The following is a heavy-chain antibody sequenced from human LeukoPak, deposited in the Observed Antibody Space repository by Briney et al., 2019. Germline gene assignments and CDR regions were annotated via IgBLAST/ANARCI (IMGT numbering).Heavy chain of an antibody. CDR3: ARYCSSTSCSRAFDI. V-gene: IGHV4-61*02. Sequence: SETLSLTCTVSGGSTSCGSYYWSWIRQPAGKGLEWIGRIYTSGSTNYNPSLKSRVTISVDTSKNQFSLRLSSVTAADTAVYYCARYCSSTSCSRAFDIWGQGTMVTVSS. J-gene: IGHJ3*02. CDR1: GGSTSCGSYY. D-gene: IGHD2-2*01. CDR2: IYTSGST.